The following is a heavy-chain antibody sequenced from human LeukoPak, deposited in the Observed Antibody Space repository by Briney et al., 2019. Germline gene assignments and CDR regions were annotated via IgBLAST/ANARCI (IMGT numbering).Heavy chain of an antibody. CDR1: GHISSTSL. CDR2: ISPRDGTT. J-gene: IGHJ4*02. Sequence: GASVKVSCKASGHISSTSLIHWVRAAPGQGPVWMGLISPRDGTTLYARNLQGRVTMTRDTSTSTVYMELNSLRSDDTAVYFCAGEAAVGACNFDYWGQGTLVTVSS. D-gene: IGHD1-26*01. CDR3: AGEAAVGACNFDY. V-gene: IGHV1-46*04.